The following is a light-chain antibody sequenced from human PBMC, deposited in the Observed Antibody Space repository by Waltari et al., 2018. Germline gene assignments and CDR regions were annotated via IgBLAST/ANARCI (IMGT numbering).Light chain of an antibody. CDR1: QSISSD. Sequence: DIQMTQSLSSLSASVGDRVTITCRASQSISSDLNWYQQKPGKAPKLLIYGASSLQSGVPSRFSGSGSGTDFTLTISSLQPEDVATYYCQQSYSTPYTFGQGTKLEIK. CDR2: GAS. V-gene: IGKV1-39*01. CDR3: QQSYSTPYT. J-gene: IGKJ2*01.